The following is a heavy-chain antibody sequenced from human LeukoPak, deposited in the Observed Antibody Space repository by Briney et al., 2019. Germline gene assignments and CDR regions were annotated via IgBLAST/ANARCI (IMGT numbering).Heavy chain of an antibody. CDR2: ISGSGGST. CDR1: GFTFSSYA. Sequence: GGSLRLPCAASGFTFSSYAMSWVRQAPGKGLEWVSAISGSGGSTYYADSVKGRFTISRDNSKNTLYLQMNSLRAEDTAVYYCAKDREVSYGLYFDYWGQGTLVTVSP. D-gene: IGHD5-18*01. CDR3: AKDREVSYGLYFDY. V-gene: IGHV3-23*01. J-gene: IGHJ4*02.